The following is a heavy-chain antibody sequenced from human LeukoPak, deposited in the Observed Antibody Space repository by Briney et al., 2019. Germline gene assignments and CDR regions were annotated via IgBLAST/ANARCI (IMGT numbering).Heavy chain of an antibody. CDR3: ARAERSSSPDY. Sequence: SQTLSLTCTVSGGSISSGSYYWSWIRQPAGKGLEWIGYIYYSGSTNYNPSLKSRVTISVDTSKNQFSLKLSSVTAADTAVYYCARAERSSSPDYWGQGTLVTVFS. CDR2: IYYSGST. D-gene: IGHD6-13*01. J-gene: IGHJ4*02. V-gene: IGHV4-61*10. CDR1: GGSISSGSYY.